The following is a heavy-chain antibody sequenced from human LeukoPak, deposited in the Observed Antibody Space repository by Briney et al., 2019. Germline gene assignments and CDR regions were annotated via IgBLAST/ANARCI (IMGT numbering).Heavy chain of an antibody. J-gene: IGHJ3*02. CDR2: IYTSGST. Sequence: SETLSLTCTVSGGSISSGSYYWSWIRQPAGKGLEWIGHIYTSGSTNYNPSLKSRVTISVDTSKNQFSLKLSSVSAADTAVYYCARLSELGYAFDIWGQGTMVTVSS. D-gene: IGHD3-10*01. CDR3: ARLSELGYAFDI. V-gene: IGHV4-61*09. CDR1: GGSISSGSYY.